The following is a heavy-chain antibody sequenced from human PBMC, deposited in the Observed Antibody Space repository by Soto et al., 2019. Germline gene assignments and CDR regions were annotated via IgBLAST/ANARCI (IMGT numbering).Heavy chain of an antibody. J-gene: IGHJ3*02. CDR3: ARDRLMITFGGVGDGRWFAFDI. V-gene: IGHV1-69*12. Sequence: QVQLVQSGAEVKKPGSSVKVSCKASGGTFSSYAISWVRQAPGQGLEWMGGIIPIFGTANYAQKFQGRVTITAEESTSTAYMGLSSLRSEDTAVYYCARDRLMITFGGVGDGRWFAFDIWGQGTMVTVSS. CDR2: IIPIFGTA. CDR1: GGTFSSYA. D-gene: IGHD3-16*01.